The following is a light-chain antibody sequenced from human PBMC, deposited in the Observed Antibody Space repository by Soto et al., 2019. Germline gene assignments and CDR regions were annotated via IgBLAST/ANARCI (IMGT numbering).Light chain of an antibody. J-gene: IGLJ1*01. CDR2: EVS. CDR1: SSDVGKYDY. Sequence: QSVLTQPPSASGSPGQSVTISCTGTSSDVGKYDYVSWFQHHPGKAPKLIIYEVSNRPSGISNRFSGAKSGNTASLTISGLQVEDEADYYCCSYTSSTNYVFGAGTKVTVL. V-gene: IGLV2-14*01. CDR3: CSYTSSTNYV.